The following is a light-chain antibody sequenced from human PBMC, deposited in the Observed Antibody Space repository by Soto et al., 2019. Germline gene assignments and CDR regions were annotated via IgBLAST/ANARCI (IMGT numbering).Light chain of an antibody. J-gene: IGLJ2*01. CDR1: SSNIGSNS. CDR3: AAWDGSLNIVL. CDR2: NNN. Sequence: QSVLTQPPSASGTPGQRVTISCSGSSSNIGSNSVNWYQQLPGTAPKLLIYNNNQRPSGVPDRFSGSKSGTSASLAISGLQLDDEADYYCAAWDGSLNIVLFGGGTKLTVL. V-gene: IGLV1-44*01.